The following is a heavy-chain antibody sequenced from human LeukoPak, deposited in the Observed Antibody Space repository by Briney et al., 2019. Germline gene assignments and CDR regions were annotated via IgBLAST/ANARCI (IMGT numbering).Heavy chain of an antibody. CDR3: ARELVGDPDY. Sequence: ASVKVSWKPSGYTFTSYDINWVRQAAGQGLEWMGWMNPNSGNTGYAQKFQGRVTMTRNTSISTAYMELSSLRSEDTAVYYCARELVGDPDYWGQGTLVTVSS. CDR1: GYTFTSYD. V-gene: IGHV1-8*01. J-gene: IGHJ4*02. D-gene: IGHD3-16*01. CDR2: MNPNSGNT.